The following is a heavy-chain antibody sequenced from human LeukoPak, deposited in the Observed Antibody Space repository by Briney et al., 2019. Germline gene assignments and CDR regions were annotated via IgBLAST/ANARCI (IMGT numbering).Heavy chain of an antibody. CDR2: NNSDGSST. J-gene: IGHJ4*02. CDR3: ARGSHDFDY. Sequence: PGGSLTLSCAASGFTFSNYWMHWVRQAPGKGLVWVSRNNSDGSSTNYADSVKGRFTISRDNAKNTLYLQMNSLRDEDTAVFYCARGSHDFDYWGQGTLVTVSS. CDR1: GFTFSNYW. V-gene: IGHV3-74*01.